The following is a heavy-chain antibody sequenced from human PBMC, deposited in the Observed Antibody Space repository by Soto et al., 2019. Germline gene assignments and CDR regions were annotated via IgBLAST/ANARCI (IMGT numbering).Heavy chain of an antibody. CDR2: IIPIFGTA. CDR3: ARDRDIVLVPAATMNWFDP. D-gene: IGHD2-2*01. V-gene: IGHV1-69*12. Sequence: QVQLVQSGAEVKKPGSSVKVSCKASGGTFSSYAISWVRQAPGQGPEWMGGIIPIFGTANYAQKFQGRVTITADESTSTAYMELSSLRSEDTAVYYCARDRDIVLVPAATMNWFDPWGQGTLVTVSS. CDR1: GGTFSSYA. J-gene: IGHJ5*02.